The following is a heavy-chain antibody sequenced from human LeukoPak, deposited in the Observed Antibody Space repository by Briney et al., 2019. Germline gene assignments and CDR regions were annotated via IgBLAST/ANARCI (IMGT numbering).Heavy chain of an antibody. D-gene: IGHD4-11*01. J-gene: IGHJ4*02. CDR2: INHSGST. Sequence: SETLSLTCAVYGGSFSGYYWSWIRQPPGKGLEWIGEINHSGSTNYNPSLKSRVTISVDTSKNQFSLTLSSVTAADTAVYYCARDSGGTVTFDYWGQGTLVTVSS. CDR3: ARDSGGTVTFDY. CDR1: GGSFSGYY. V-gene: IGHV4-34*01.